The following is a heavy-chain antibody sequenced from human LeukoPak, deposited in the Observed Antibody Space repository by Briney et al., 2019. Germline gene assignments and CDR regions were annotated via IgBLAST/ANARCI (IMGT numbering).Heavy chain of an antibody. CDR3: ARFGSCYESDY. CDR1: GFTFSDSY. J-gene: IGHJ4*02. D-gene: IGHD2-15*01. V-gene: IGHV3-11*01. Sequence: GGSLRLSCAASGFTFSDSYMSWIRQAPGKGLEWVSYISSSGSTIYYADSVKGRFTISRDNAKNSLYLQMSSLRAEDTAVYYCARFGSCYESDYWGQGTLVTVSS. CDR2: ISSSGSTI.